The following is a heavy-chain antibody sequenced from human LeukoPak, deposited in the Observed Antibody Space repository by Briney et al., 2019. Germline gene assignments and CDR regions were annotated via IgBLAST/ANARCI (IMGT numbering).Heavy chain of an antibody. CDR3: ARDYRNAFDS. CDR1: GYSFTNDW. CDR2: IYPSDSYT. V-gene: IGHV5-10-1*01. Sequence: GESLKISCKGSGYSFTNDWIAWVRQMPGKGLEWMGIIYPSDSYTNYSPSFQGHVTISTDKSISTAYLQWSSLKASDTAMYYCARDYRNAFDSGGQGTMVTVSS. D-gene: IGHD1-14*01. J-gene: IGHJ3*02.